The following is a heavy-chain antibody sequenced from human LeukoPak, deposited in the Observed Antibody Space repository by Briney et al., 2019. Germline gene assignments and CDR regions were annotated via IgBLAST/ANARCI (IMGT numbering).Heavy chain of an antibody. J-gene: IGHJ3*02. CDR1: GGSISSGSYF. CDR2: IYTSGST. D-gene: IGHD2-15*01. V-gene: IGHV4-61*02. Sequence: PSETLSPTCTVSGGSISSGSYFWSWIRQPAGKGLEWIGRIYTSGSTNYNPSLKSRVTISVDTSKNQFSLKLSSVTAAETAVYYCASDRIEVDAFDIWGQGTMVTVSS. CDR3: ASDRIEVDAFDI.